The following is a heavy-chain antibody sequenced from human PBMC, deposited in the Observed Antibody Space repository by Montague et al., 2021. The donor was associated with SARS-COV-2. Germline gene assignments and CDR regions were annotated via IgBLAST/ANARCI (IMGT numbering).Heavy chain of an antibody. Sequence: SETLSLTCSVSGGTMSSNLYSWGWVRQPPGQGLEWIGHMSSSGTIYYTPSLMRRVIISLDTSTNQFSLALGSMTDADTSVYYCASGLVVPAAMGFLLQHWGQGSLVTVSS. CDR2: MSSSGTI. CDR1: GGTMSSNLYS. V-gene: IGHV4-39*07. D-gene: IGHD2-2*01. CDR3: ASGLVVPAAMGFLLQH. J-gene: IGHJ1*01.